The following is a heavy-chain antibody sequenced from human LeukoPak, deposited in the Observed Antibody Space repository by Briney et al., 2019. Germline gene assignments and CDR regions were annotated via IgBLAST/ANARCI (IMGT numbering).Heavy chain of an antibody. CDR3: ARALFGVVGL. V-gene: IGHV1-2*02. CDR1: RYTFTGYY. Sequence: GASVKVSCKASRYTFTGYYMHWVRQAPGQGLEWMGWINPNSGGTNYAQKFQGRVTMTRDTYISTAYMELSRLRSDDTAVYYCARALFGVVGLWGQGTQVTVSS. J-gene: IGHJ4*02. D-gene: IGHD3-3*01. CDR2: INPNSGGT.